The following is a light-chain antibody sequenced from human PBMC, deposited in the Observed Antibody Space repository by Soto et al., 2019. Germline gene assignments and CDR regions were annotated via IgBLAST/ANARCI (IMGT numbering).Light chain of an antibody. V-gene: IGKV3-11*01. CDR2: DAS. CDR3: QQRT. CDR1: QSVSSY. J-gene: IGKJ1*01. Sequence: EIVLTQSPATLSLSPGERATLSCRASQSVSSYLAWYQQKPVQAPRLLIYDASNRATGIPARFSGSGSGTDFTLTISSLEPEAFAVYYCQQRTFGQGTKVEIE.